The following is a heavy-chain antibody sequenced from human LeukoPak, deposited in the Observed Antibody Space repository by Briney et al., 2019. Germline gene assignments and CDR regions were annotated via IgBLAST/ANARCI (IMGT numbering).Heavy chain of an antibody. V-gene: IGHV3-23*01. CDR1: GFTFSSYA. CDR2: ISGSGGST. D-gene: IGHD3-10*01. Sequence: PGGSRRLSCAASGFTFSSYAMSWVRQAPGKGLEWVSAISGSGGSTYYADSVKGRFTISRDNSKNTLYLQMNSLRAEDTAVYYCAKVVGWFGESIYYFDYWGQGTLVTVSS. CDR3: AKVVGWFGESIYYFDY. J-gene: IGHJ4*02.